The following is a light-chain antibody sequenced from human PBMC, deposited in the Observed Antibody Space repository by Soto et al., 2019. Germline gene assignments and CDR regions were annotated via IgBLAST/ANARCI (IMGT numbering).Light chain of an antibody. CDR2: EVS. CDR1: SSDVGGYNF. CDR3: SSYTSNRGV. V-gene: IGLV2-14*01. Sequence: QSALTQPASVSGSPGQSITISCTGTSSDVGGYNFVSWYQQHPGKAPKLMIYEVSNRPSGVSDRFSGSKSGNTASLTISWLQAEDEADYYCSSYTSNRGVFGTGTKLTVL. J-gene: IGLJ1*01.